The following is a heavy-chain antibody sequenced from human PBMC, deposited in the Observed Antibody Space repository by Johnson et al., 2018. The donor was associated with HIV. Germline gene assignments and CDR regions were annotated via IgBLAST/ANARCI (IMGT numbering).Heavy chain of an antibody. D-gene: IGHD3-22*01. CDR1: GFTFSSYA. V-gene: IGHV3-30*04. Sequence: QVLLVESGGGVVQPGRSLRLSCAASGFTFSSYAMHWVRQAPGKGLEWVAVISYDGSNKYYADSVKGRFTISRDNSKNTLYLQMNSLRAEDTALYYCARVTRYYYDSSGLSADAFDIWGQGTMVTVSS. J-gene: IGHJ3*02. CDR2: ISYDGSNK. CDR3: ARVTRYYYDSSGLSADAFDI.